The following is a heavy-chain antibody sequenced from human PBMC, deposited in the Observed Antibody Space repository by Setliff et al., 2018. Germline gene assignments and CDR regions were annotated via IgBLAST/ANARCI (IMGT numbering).Heavy chain of an antibody. J-gene: IGHJ4*02. D-gene: IGHD6-6*01. CDR2: ISGYTGET. CDR3: AKSSGSSSSTNLEY. CDR1: GFSFTSFG. Sequence: GASVKVSCKTSGFSFTSFGFSWVRQAPGQGLEWMGSISGYTGETNYAQKFQARVTMTADTSTKTVYMELNSLRVEDTALYYCAKSSGSSSSTNLEYLGPGTLVTVSS. V-gene: IGHV1-18*01.